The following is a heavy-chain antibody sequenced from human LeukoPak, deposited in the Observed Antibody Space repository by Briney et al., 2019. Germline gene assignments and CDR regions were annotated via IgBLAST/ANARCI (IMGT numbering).Heavy chain of an antibody. Sequence: ASVKVSCKASGYTFTGYYMHWVRQAPGQGLEWMGWINPNSGGTNYAQKFQGRVTMTRDTSISTAYMELSGLRSDDTAVYYCAVGPAAMTPCDYWGQGTLVTVSS. J-gene: IGHJ4*02. CDR2: INPNSGGT. V-gene: IGHV1-2*02. CDR1: GYTFTGYY. D-gene: IGHD2-2*01. CDR3: AVGPAAMTPCDY.